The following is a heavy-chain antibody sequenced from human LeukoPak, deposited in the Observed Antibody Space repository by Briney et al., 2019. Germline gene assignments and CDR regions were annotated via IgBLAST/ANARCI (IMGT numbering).Heavy chain of an antibody. CDR1: GFPFSDYY. CDR2: ISKSGSTT. CDR3: ARGYDYYYMDV. V-gene: IGHV3-11*04. J-gene: IGHJ6*03. Sequence: GGSLRLSCAASGFPFSDYYMTWIRQAPGKGLEWVSYISKSGSTTYYADSVKGRFTISRDNAKNSLYLQMNSLRAEDTAVYYCARGYDYYYMDVWGKGTTVTVSS.